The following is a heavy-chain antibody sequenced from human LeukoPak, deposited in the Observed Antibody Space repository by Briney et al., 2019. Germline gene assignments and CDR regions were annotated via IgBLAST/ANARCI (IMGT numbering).Heavy chain of an antibody. Sequence: GGSLRLSCAASGFTFSSYGMHWVRQAPGKGLEWVAVIWYDGSNKYYADSVKGRFTISRDNSKNTLYLQMNSLRAEDTAVYYCARDYRYCSSTSCPTSNWFDPWGQGTLVTVSS. J-gene: IGHJ5*02. CDR3: ARDYRYCSSTSCPTSNWFDP. CDR1: GFTFSSYG. CDR2: IWYDGSNK. D-gene: IGHD2-2*01. V-gene: IGHV3-33*01.